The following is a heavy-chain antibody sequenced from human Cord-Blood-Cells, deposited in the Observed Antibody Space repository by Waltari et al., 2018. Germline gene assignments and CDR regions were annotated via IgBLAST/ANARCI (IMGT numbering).Heavy chain of an antibody. D-gene: IGHD4-4*01. Sequence: EVQLVESGGGLVQPGGSLRLSCAASGFTFSSYDMHWVRQATGKGLEWVSAIGTAGDTYYPGSVKGRFTISRENAKNSLYLQVNSLRAGDTAVYYCARDHDSNGMDVWGQGTTVTVSS. V-gene: IGHV3-13*01. CDR3: ARDHDSNGMDV. CDR2: IGTAGDT. CDR1: GFTFSSYD. J-gene: IGHJ6*02.